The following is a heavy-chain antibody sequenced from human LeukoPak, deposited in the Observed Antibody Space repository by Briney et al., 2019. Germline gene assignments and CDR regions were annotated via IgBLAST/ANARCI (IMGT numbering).Heavy chain of an antibody. J-gene: IGHJ4*02. CDR2: IYHSGST. CDR1: GGSISSGGYY. D-gene: IGHD6-6*01. Sequence: SQTLSLTCTVSGGSISSGGYYWSWIRQPPGKGLEWIGYIYHSGSTYYNPSLKSRVTISVDRSKNQFSLKLSSVTAADTAVYYCARGVSIAALIDYWGQGTLVTVSS. CDR3: ARGVSIAALIDY. V-gene: IGHV4-30-2*01.